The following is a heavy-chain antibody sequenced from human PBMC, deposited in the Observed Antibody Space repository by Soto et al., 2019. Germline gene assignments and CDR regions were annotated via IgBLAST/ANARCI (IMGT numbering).Heavy chain of an antibody. CDR2: ISYDGSNK. J-gene: IGHJ4*02. V-gene: IGHV3-30*18. Sequence: QVQLVESGGGVVQPGRSLRLSCAASGFTFSSYGMHWVRRAPGKGLEWVAVISYDGSNKYYADSVKGRFTISRDNSKNTLYLQMNSLRAEDTAVYYCAKDLGGSGWYGGYFDYWGQGTLVTVSS. CDR1: GFTFSSYG. D-gene: IGHD6-19*01. CDR3: AKDLGGSGWYGGYFDY.